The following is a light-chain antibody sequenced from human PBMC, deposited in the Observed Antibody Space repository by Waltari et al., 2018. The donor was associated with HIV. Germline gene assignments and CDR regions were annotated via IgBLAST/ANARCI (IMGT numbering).Light chain of an antibody. Sequence: DIQMTQSPSSLSASVGDRVTITCRASQNIRSNLNWYQQKPGKAPNLLIYAASSLQSGVPSRFSGSGSGTDFTLTISSLQPEDFATYYCQQSYSAYLTFGPGTRVEVK. V-gene: IGKV1-39*01. CDR2: AAS. CDR1: QNIRSN. J-gene: IGKJ3*01. CDR3: QQSYSAYLT.